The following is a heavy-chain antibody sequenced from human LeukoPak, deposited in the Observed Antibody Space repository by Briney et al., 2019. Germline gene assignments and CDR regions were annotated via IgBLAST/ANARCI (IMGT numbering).Heavy chain of an antibody. CDR3: AKGYGGNSDYFDY. Sequence: GGSLRLSCAASGFTFDDYAMHWVRQAPGKGLEWVSGISWNSGSIGYADSVKGRFTISGDNAKNSLYLQMNSLRAEDMALYYCAKGYGGNSDYFDYWGQGTLVTVSS. D-gene: IGHD4-23*01. V-gene: IGHV3-9*03. CDR2: ISWNSGSI. J-gene: IGHJ4*02. CDR1: GFTFDDYA.